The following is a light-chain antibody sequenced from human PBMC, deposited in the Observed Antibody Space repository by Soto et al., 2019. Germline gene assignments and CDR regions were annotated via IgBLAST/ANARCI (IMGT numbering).Light chain of an antibody. CDR3: QQYNDWPLT. J-gene: IGKJ1*01. V-gene: IGKV3-15*01. CDR1: QSISNN. Sequence: EIVMTQSPATLSVSPGERATLSCRASQSISNNLVWYQQKPGQAPRLLIFGASTRATGIPARFSGSGSGTEFTLTISSLQSDDFAVYCCQQYNDWPLTFGQGTKVEIK. CDR2: GAS.